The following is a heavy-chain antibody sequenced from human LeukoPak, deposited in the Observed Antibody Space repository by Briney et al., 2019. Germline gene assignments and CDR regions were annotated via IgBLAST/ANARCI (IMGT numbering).Heavy chain of an antibody. CDR1: GGSINNYY. Sequence: SETLSLTCTVSGGSINNYYWSWIRQPAGKGLEWIGRIYTTGSTNYNPSLKSRVTISVDTSKNQFSLKLSSVTAADPAVYYCARDRSYYDFWSGYLPHDAFDIWGQGTMVTVSS. J-gene: IGHJ3*02. CDR2: IYTTGST. V-gene: IGHV4-4*07. CDR3: ARDRSYYDFWSGYLPHDAFDI. D-gene: IGHD3-3*01.